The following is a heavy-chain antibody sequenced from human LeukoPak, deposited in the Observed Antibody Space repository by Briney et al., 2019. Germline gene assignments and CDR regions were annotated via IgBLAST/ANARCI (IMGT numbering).Heavy chain of an antibody. V-gene: IGHV4-34*01. CDR2: INHSGST. J-gene: IGHJ5*02. Sequence: SETLSLTCAVYGGSFTGYYWSWIRQPPGKGLEWIGEINHSGSTYYTPSLKSRATISVDTSKNQFSLKLSSVTAADTAVYYCARGPSSGWYHRWGQGTLVIVSS. CDR3: ARGPSSGWYHR. CDR1: GGSFTGYY. D-gene: IGHD6-19*01.